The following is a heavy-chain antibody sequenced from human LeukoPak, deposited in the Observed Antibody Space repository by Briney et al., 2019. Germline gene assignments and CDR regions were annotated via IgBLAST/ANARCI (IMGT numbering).Heavy chain of an antibody. V-gene: IGHV3-30*01. CDR1: GFTFSSYA. D-gene: IGHD5-24*01. CDR3: ARGKGWIQWYYFDY. CDR2: ISYDESNK. J-gene: IGHJ4*02. Sequence: PGRSLRLSCAASGFTFSSYAMHWVRQAPGRGVEWVAVISYDESNKYYADSVKGRFTISRDNSKDTLYLQMNSLRAEDTAVYYCARGKGWIQWYYFDYWGQGNLVAVSS.